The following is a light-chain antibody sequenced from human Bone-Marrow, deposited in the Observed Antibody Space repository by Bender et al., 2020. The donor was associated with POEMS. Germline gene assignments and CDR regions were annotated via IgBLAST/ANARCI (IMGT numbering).Light chain of an antibody. J-gene: IGLJ3*02. CDR3: AVWDDSLNGWV. Sequence: QSVLTQPPSVSGAPGQTVTISCTGSSSDIGAGYDVHWYQEVPGTAPKLLIYSSHRRPSEVPDRFSGSRSGTSASLAISGLQSEDEADYYCAVWDDSLNGWVFGGGTKLTVL. V-gene: IGLV1-40*01. CDR2: SSH. CDR1: SSDIGAGYD.